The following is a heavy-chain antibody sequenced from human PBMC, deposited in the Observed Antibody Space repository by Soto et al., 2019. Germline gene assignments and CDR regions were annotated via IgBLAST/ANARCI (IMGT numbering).Heavy chain of an antibody. CDR3: ARDRRGYYGLDV. CDR2: INPNSGGT. J-gene: IGHJ6*02. Sequence: QEQLVQSGAEVKEPGASVKVSCRASGYTFTAYNIHWVRQAPGQGPEWMGWINPNSGGTNYAQKFQGRVSMTRDMSISTAFMDLTRLMSDDTAMYYCARDRRGYYGLDVWGQGTTVTVSS. V-gene: IGHV1-2*02. CDR1: GYTFTAYN. D-gene: IGHD1-26*01.